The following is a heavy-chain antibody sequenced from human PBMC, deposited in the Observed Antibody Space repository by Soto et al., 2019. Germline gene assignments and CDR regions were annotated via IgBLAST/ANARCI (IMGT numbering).Heavy chain of an antibody. J-gene: IGHJ4*02. CDR1: ADTFTSYY. V-gene: IGHV1-46*01. D-gene: IGHD3-22*01. CDR2: INPNGGST. Sequence: ASVKVSCKAPADTFTSYYIHWVRQAPGHGLEWMGIINPNGGSTRFAQTFQGRVTMTRDTSISTAYMELRSLRSDDTAVYYCARFNYYDPNPFDYWGQGTLVTVSS. CDR3: ARFNYYDPNPFDY.